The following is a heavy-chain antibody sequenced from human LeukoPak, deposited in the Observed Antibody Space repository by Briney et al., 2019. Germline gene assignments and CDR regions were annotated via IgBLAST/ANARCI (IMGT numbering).Heavy chain of an antibody. CDR3: AKLTHGYNYSFDY. Sequence: GGSLRLSCAASGFTFSSYAMSWVRQAPGKGLEWVAVILLDGSKEFYTDSVKGRFTISRDNSKNMLYLQMNSLRAEDTAVYYCAKLTHGYNYSFDYWGQGTLVTVSS. D-gene: IGHD5-24*01. J-gene: IGHJ4*02. CDR1: GFTFSSYA. CDR2: ILLDGSKE. V-gene: IGHV3-23*03.